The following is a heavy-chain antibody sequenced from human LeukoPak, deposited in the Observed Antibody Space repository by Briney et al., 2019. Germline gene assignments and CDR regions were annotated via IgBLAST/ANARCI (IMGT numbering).Heavy chain of an antibody. CDR2: ISGSGRSI. J-gene: IGHJ4*02. CDR3: AKGGHYYDSFYYFDY. D-gene: IGHD3-22*01. CDR1: GFTFNNFV. V-gene: IGHV3-23*01. Sequence: GGSLRLCCAASGFTFNNFVMTWGRQAPGKGLEWVSGISGSGRSIYYTDSVKGRFTISRDNSKNTLYLQMTSLRAEDTAVYYCAKGGHYYDSFYYFDYWGQGTLVTVSS.